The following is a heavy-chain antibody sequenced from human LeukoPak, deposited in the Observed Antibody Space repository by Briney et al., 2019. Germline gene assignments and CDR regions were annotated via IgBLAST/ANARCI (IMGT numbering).Heavy chain of an antibody. V-gene: IGHV1-46*01. CDR3: ARQRAGYDFWSGYLFDY. Sequence: ASVKVSCKASGYTFTSYYMHWVRQAPGQGLEWMGIINPSGGSTSYAQKFQGRVTMTRDTSTSTVYMELSSLRSEDTAVYYCARQRAGYDFWSGYLFDYWGQGTLVTVSS. D-gene: IGHD3-3*01. J-gene: IGHJ4*02. CDR2: INPSGGST. CDR1: GYTFTSYY.